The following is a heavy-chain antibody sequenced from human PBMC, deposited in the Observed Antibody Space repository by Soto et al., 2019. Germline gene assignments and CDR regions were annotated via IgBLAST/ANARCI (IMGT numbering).Heavy chain of an antibody. D-gene: IGHD3-3*01. J-gene: IGHJ5*02. CDR3: ARGQYDPYPRGADP. Sequence: QVQLVQSGAEVKKPGASVKVSCKASGYTFTSYDINWVRQATGQGQEWMGWMNLNSGNTGYAQKFQGRVTMTRNTSISTAYMELSSLRSEDTAVYYCARGQYDPYPRGADPWGQGTLVTVSS. V-gene: IGHV1-8*01. CDR2: MNLNSGNT. CDR1: GYTFTSYD.